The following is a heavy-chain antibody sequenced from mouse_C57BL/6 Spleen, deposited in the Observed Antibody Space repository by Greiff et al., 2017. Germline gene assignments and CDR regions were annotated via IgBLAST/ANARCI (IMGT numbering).Heavy chain of an antibody. Sequence: EVQLQQSGAELVKPGASVKLSCTASGFNIQDYYMHWVKQRTEQGLEWIGRIDPEDGETKYAPKFQGKATITADTSSNTAYLQLSSLTSEDTAVYYCAPTPYCGSSYGWFAYWGQGTLVTVSA. V-gene: IGHV14-2*01. CDR1: GFNIQDYY. J-gene: IGHJ3*01. D-gene: IGHD1-1*01. CDR2: IDPEDGET. CDR3: APTPYCGSSYGWFAY.